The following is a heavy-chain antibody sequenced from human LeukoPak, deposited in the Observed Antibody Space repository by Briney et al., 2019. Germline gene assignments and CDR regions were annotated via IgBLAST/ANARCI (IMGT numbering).Heavy chain of an antibody. Sequence: PGRSLRLSCAASGFTFSSYGMHWVRQAPGKGLEWVAVIWYDGSNKYYADSVKGRFTISRDNSKNTLYLQMNSLRAEDTAVYYCAREMTTVVLDAFDIWGQGTMVTVPS. CDR1: GFTFSSYG. CDR3: AREMTTVVLDAFDI. CDR2: IWYDGSNK. J-gene: IGHJ3*02. D-gene: IGHD4-23*01. V-gene: IGHV3-33*01.